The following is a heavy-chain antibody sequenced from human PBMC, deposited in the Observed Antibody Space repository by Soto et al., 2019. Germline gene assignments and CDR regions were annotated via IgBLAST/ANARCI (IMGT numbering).Heavy chain of an antibody. Sequence: QVQLQESGPGLVKPSQTLSLTCTVSGGSIRSDDYYWCWIRQPPGKGLEGIGNISYSGNTHYNPALSSRLSISLATSKHQFSLNPTCVAVAETAQYYCGLASAYSAADLDYWGQGTLVTVSS. D-gene: IGHD1-26*01. J-gene: IGHJ4*02. CDR1: GGSIRSDDYY. V-gene: IGHV4-30-4*01. CDR3: GLASAYSAADLDY. CDR2: ISYSGNT.